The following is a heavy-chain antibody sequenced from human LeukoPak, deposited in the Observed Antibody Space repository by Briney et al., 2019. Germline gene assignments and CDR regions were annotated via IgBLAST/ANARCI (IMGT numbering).Heavy chain of an antibody. CDR3: AREHDSSDDAFDI. J-gene: IGHJ3*02. Sequence: SQTLSLTCAISGDSVSRNRTAWNWIRQSPSRGLEWLGRTYYRSKWYNDYAVSVKSRITINADTSKNQFSLQLNSVTPEDTAVYYCAREHDSSDDAFDIWGQGTMVTVSS. CDR2: TYYRSKWYN. V-gene: IGHV6-1*01. D-gene: IGHD3-22*01. CDR1: GDSVSRNRTA.